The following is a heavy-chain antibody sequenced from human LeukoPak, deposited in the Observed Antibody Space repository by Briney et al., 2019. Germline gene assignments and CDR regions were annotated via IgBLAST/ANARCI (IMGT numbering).Heavy chain of an antibody. Sequence: GASVKVSCTASGYTFTSYDINWVRQATGQRLEWMGWMNPNNGNTGYAQKFQGRVTITRNTSISTAYMELSSLRSEDTAVYYCARTRLERRGYYYYYYMDVWGKGTTVTVSS. D-gene: IGHD1-1*01. CDR1: GYTFTSYD. CDR2: MNPNNGNT. CDR3: ARTRLERRGYYYYYYMDV. J-gene: IGHJ6*03. V-gene: IGHV1-8*03.